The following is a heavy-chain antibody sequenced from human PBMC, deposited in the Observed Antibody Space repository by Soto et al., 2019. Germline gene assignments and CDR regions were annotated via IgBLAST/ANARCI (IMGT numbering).Heavy chain of an antibody. CDR2: INSDGSST. CDR1: GFTFSSYW. V-gene: IGHV3-74*01. D-gene: IGHD1-1*01. Sequence: PGGSLRLSCAASGFTFSSYWMHWVRQAPGKGLVWVSRINSDGSSTSYADSVKGRFTISRDNAKNTLYLQMNSLRAEDTAVYYCARGGPELERYYYYGMDVWGQGTTVTVSS. CDR3: ARGGPELERYYYYGMDV. J-gene: IGHJ6*02.